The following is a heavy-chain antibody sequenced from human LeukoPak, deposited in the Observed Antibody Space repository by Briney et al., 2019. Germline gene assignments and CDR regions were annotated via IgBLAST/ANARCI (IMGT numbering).Heavy chain of an antibody. J-gene: IGHJ4*02. D-gene: IGHD6-19*01. V-gene: IGHV4-61*02. CDR1: GGSISSGSYY. CDR3: ARGSTVAASAY. Sequence: SETLSLTCTVSGGSISSGSYYWSWIRQPAGKGLEWIGRIYTSGSTNYNPSLKSRVAISVDTSKNQFSLKLSSVTAADTSVYYCARGSTVAASAYWGQGTLVIVSS. CDR2: IYTSGST.